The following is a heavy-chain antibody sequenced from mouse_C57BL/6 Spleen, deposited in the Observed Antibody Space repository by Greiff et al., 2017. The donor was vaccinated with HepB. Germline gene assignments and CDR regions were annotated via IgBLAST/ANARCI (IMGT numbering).Heavy chain of an antibody. Sequence: EVHLVESGGGLVKPGGSLKLSCGASGFTFSSYTMSWVRQTPEKRLEWVATISGGGGNTYYPDSVKGRFTISRDNAKNTLYLQMSSLRSEDTALYYCARQGALYYYAMDYWGQGTSVTVSS. D-gene: IGHD2-3*01. CDR3: ARQGALYYYAMDY. V-gene: IGHV5-9*01. CDR1: GFTFSSYT. CDR2: ISGGGGNT. J-gene: IGHJ4*01.